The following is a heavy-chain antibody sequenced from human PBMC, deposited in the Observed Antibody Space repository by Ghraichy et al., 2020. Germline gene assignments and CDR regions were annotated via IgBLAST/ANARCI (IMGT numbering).Heavy chain of an antibody. J-gene: IGHJ6*02. CDR2: IGNSGDT. CDR3: TRDRTYDSSGHYYGYYYGMDV. Sequence: GGSLRLSCAASGFTLNSYDMHWVRQATGKGLEWVSGIGNSGDTYYSASVKGRFTIDRENGKNSLFLQMDSLRAADTAVYYCTRDRTYDSSGHYYGYYYGMDVWGQGTTVTVSS. CDR1: GFTLNSYD. D-gene: IGHD3-22*01. V-gene: IGHV3-13*01.